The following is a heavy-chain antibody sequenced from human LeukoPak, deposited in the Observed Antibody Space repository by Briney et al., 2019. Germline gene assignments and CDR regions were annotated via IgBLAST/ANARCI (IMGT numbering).Heavy chain of an antibody. CDR1: GGSISRGGYY. Sequence: SQTLSLTCTVPGGSISRGGYYWSWIRQHPGKGLEWIGYIYYSGSTDYNPTLKSRVTISVDTSKNQFSLKLSSVTAADTAVYYCARTYYDILTGYASDYGGQGTLVTVSS. J-gene: IGHJ4*02. D-gene: IGHD3-9*01. CDR2: IYYSGST. V-gene: IGHV4-31*03. CDR3: ARTYYDILTGYASDY.